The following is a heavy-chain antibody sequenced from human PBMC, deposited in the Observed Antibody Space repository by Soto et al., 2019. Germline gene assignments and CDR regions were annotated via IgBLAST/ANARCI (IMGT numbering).Heavy chain of an antibody. V-gene: IGHV6-1*01. CDR3: TGITWFRGMDV. CDR1: GDSVSSNSAG. J-gene: IGHJ6*02. Sequence: SQTLSLTCVISGDSVSSNSAGWNWIRQSPSRGLEWLGRTYYKSKWNNDYALSVKSRITINPDTSKNQFSLHLYSVTPENTAVYYCTGITWFRGMDVWGQGTPVTVSS. D-gene: IGHD3-10*01. CDR2: TYYKSKWNN.